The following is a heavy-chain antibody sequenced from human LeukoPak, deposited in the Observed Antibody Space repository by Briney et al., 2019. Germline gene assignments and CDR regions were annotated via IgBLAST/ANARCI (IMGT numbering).Heavy chain of an antibody. Sequence: GGSLRLSRVASGITFDDNNMHWVRQAPGKGLEWVSLISGDAGSTYYGDSVKGRFTISRDNSKNSLYLQMNSLRTEDTALYYCAKDTVVDTVMAMDYWGQGTLVTVSS. CDR1: GITFDDNN. J-gene: IGHJ4*02. D-gene: IGHD5-18*01. CDR3: AKDTVVDTVMAMDY. CDR2: ISGDAGST. V-gene: IGHV3-43*02.